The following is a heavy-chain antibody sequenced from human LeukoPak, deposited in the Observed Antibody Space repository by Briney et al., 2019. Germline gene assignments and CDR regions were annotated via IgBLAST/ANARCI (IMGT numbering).Heavy chain of an antibody. CDR1: GYTFTSYA. Sequence: ASVKVSCKASGYTFTSYAMHWVRQAPGQRLEWMGWINAGNGNTKYSQKFQGRVTITRDTSASTAYMELSSLRSEDTAVYYCARLLRDSSSWLSGNWFGPWGQGTLVTVSS. J-gene: IGHJ5*02. CDR3: ARLLRDSSSWLSGNWFGP. V-gene: IGHV1-3*01. D-gene: IGHD6-13*01. CDR2: INAGNGNT.